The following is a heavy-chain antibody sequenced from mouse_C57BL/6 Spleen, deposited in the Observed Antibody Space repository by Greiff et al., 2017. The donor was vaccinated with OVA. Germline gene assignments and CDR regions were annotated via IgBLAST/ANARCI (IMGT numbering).Heavy chain of an antibody. Sequence: EVQLQQSGAELVKPGASVKLSCTASGFNIKDYYMHWVKQRTEQGLEWIGRIDPEDGETKYAPKFQGKATLTADTSSNTAYLQLSSLTSEDTAVCYCALHYYGSGPPFAYWGQGTLVTVSA. J-gene: IGHJ3*01. CDR1: GFNIKDYY. CDR3: ALHYYGSGPPFAY. D-gene: IGHD1-1*01. CDR2: IDPEDGET. V-gene: IGHV14-2*01.